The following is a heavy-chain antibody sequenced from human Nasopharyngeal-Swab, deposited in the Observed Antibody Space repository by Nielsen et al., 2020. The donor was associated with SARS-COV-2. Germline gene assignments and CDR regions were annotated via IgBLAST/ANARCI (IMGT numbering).Heavy chain of an antibody. Sequence: SETLSLTCTVSGGSISSGGYFWSWIRQHPGKGLEWIGYIHYIGNTYYNPSLESRLTISLDTSQNQFSLRLSSVTAADTAVYYCAREVIEQAVSDAFDFWGQGTMVTVSS. V-gene: IGHV4-31*03. J-gene: IGHJ3*01. CDR3: AREVIEQAVSDAFDF. CDR2: IHYIGNT. CDR1: GGSISSGGYF. D-gene: IGHD3-16*02.